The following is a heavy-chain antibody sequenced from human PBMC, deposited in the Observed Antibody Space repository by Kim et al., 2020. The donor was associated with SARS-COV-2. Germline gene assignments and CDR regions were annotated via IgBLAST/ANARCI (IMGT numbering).Heavy chain of an antibody. CDR2: IYYSGNT. Sequence: SETLSLTCTVSGGSISSSSYYWGWIRQPPGKGLEWIGSIYYSGNTYYNPSLKSRVTISVDTSKNQFSLKLSSVTAADTAVYYCARDGSGFDWLFRGSLNWFDPWGQGTLVTVSS. J-gene: IGHJ5*02. CDR3: ARDGSGFDWLFRGSLNWFDP. D-gene: IGHD3-9*01. CDR1: GGSISSSSYY. V-gene: IGHV4-39*07.